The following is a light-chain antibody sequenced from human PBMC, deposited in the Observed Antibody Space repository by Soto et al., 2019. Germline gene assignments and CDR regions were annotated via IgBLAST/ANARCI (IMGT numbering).Light chain of an antibody. V-gene: IGKV3-11*01. J-gene: IGKJ1*01. CDR1: QSVSRY. CDR2: DAS. Sequence: EIVLTQSPAILSMSPGERATLSCRASQSVSRYFAGYQQKPGQAPRLLIYDASNRATGVPARFSGSGSGTDFTLTISSLEPEDFAVYYCQQRRYWPVTFGQGTKVEIK. CDR3: QQRRYWPVT.